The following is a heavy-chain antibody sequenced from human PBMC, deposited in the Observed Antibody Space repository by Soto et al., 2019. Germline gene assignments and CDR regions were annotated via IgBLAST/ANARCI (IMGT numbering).Heavy chain of an antibody. Sequence: EVQLVESGGVLAQPGGSLRLSCGTSGFSFSDYNMNWVRQAPGKGLEWVSYITTSGSFTLYTDSVKGRFTISRDNAKSSLYPQMNSLRDEDTAVYYCARERPGIPFDYWGQGTLVTVSS. CDR1: GFSFSDYN. V-gene: IGHV3-48*02. J-gene: IGHJ4*02. CDR2: ITTSGSFT. CDR3: ARERPGIPFDY. D-gene: IGHD5-18*01.